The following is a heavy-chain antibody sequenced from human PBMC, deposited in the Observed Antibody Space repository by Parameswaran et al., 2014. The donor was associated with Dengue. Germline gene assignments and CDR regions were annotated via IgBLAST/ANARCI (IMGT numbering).Heavy chain of an antibody. Sequence: VRQAPGQRLEWMGWITAATGNTKCSQKLQGRVNITRGTSASTAYMELSSLRFEDTAVYYCVRAQTVFGVVTPNSYYYDMDVWGQGTTVTVSS. CDR3: VRAQTVFGVVTPNSYYYDMDV. V-gene: IGHV1-3*01. CDR2: ITAATGNT. J-gene: IGHJ6*02. D-gene: IGHD3-3*01.